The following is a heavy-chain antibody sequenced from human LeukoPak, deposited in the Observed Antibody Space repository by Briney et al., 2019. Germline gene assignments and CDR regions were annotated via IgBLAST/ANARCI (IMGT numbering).Heavy chain of an antibody. V-gene: IGHV4-34*01. J-gene: IGHJ4*02. CDR3: ARGLGVGWFGELRSLGFDY. CDR2: INHSGST. CDR1: GGSFSGYY. Sequence: SETLSLTCAVYGGSFSGYYWSWIRQPPGKGLEWIGEINHSGSTNYNPSLKSRVTISVDTSKSQFSLKLSSVTAADTAVYYCARGLGVGWFGELRSLGFDYWGQGTLVTVSS. D-gene: IGHD3-10*01.